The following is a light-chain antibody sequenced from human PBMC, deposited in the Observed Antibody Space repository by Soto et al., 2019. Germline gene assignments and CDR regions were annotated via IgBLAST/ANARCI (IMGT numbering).Light chain of an antibody. CDR2: EVN. V-gene: IGLV2-23*02. J-gene: IGLJ1*01. Sequence: SALTQPASVSGSPGQSITISCTGTSSDVGSYNYVSWFQHHPGKAPKLIIYEVNKRPSGISDRFSGSKSGNTASLTISGLQAEDEADYYCCSYAGTTISYVFGTETKLTVL. CDR3: CSYAGTTISYV. CDR1: SSDVGSYNY.